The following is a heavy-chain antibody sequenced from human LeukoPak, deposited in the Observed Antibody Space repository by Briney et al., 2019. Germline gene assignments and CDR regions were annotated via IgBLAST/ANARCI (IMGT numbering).Heavy chain of an antibody. CDR1: GFTFSSYW. CDR3: ARDLYDSSGEGG. D-gene: IGHD3-22*01. CDR2: ISSSSSYI. Sequence: GGSLRLSCAASGFTFSSYWMSWVRQAPGKGLEWVSSISSSSSYIYYADSVKGRFTISRDNAKNSLYLQMNSLRAEDTAVYYCARDLYDSSGEGGWGQGTLVTVSS. J-gene: IGHJ4*02. V-gene: IGHV3-21*01.